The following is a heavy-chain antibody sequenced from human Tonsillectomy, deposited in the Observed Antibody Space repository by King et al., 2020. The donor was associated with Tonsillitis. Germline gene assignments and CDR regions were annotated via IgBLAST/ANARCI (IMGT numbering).Heavy chain of an antibody. CDR1: GFTFSSNE. V-gene: IGHV3-48*03. CDR3: AREQNSLVGYGMDV. D-gene: IGHD2-15*01. Sequence: DVQLVESGGGLVQPGGSLRLSCEASGFTFSSNEMNWVRQAPGKGLEWVSYISRRGSATYYADSVKGRFTISRDNAKNSLYLQMNSLRAEDTAVYYCAREQNSLVGYGMDVWGQGTTVTVSS. CDR2: ISRRGSAT. J-gene: IGHJ6*02.